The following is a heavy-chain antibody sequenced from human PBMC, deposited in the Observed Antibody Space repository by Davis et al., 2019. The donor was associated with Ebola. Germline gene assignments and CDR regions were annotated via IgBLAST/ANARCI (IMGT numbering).Heavy chain of an antibody. CDR2: INHSGST. CDR3: ARGPTVVVMGLYYYYGMDV. CDR1: GGSISSYY. V-gene: IGHV4-34*01. Sequence: SETLSLTCTVSGGSISSYYWSWIRQPPGKGLEWIGEINHSGSTNYNPSLKSRVTISVDTSKNQFSLKLSSVTAADTAVYYCARGPTVVVMGLYYYYGMDVWGQGTTVTVSS. D-gene: IGHD3-22*01. J-gene: IGHJ6*02.